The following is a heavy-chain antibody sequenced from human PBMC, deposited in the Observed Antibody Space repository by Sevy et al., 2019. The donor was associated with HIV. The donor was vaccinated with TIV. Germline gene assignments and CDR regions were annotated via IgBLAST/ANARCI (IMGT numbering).Heavy chain of an antibody. J-gene: IGHJ4*02. CDR2: ISYDGKDT. Sequence: GGSLRLSCAASGFTLNSYAMHWVRQTPVRGLEWMAVISYDGKDTYYADSVKGRFTISKDSSKNTLYLQMNSLRAEDTGVYYCTRDLPPSATTVAHFDYWGQGTLVTVSS. CDR3: TRDLPPSATTVAHFDY. D-gene: IGHD4-17*01. V-gene: IGHV3-30*04. CDR1: GFTLNSYA.